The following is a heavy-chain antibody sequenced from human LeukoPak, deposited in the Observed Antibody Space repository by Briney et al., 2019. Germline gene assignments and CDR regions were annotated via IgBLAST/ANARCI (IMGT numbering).Heavy chain of an antibody. CDR1: GGSISDYF. D-gene: IGHD6-6*01. Sequence: SETLSFTCTVSGGSISDYFWTWVRQPAGKGLEWIGRDSTSGSTNYNPSLKSRVTISVDTSKNQFSLKLSSVTAADTAVYYCARGQRRAARAARGNDAFDIWGQGTMVTVSS. J-gene: IGHJ3*02. V-gene: IGHV4-4*07. CDR3: ARGQRRAARAARGNDAFDI. CDR2: DSTSGST.